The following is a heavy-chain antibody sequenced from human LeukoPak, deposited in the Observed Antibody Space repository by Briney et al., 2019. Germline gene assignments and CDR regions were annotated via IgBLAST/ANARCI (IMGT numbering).Heavy chain of an antibody. CDR3: ARDRKDYGDYEDAFDI. D-gene: IGHD4-17*01. Sequence: PSETLYLTCTASGGSISSYYCSWIRQPPGKGLEWIGYIFYSGGTTYYPSLKSRVTISVDTAKNQFSLKLSSVTAADTAVYYCARDRKDYGDYEDAFDIWGQGTMVTVSS. CDR1: GGSISSYY. J-gene: IGHJ3*02. V-gene: IGHV4-59*01. CDR2: IFYSGGT.